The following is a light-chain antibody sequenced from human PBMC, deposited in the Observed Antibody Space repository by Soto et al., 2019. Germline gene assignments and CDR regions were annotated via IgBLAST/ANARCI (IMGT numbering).Light chain of an antibody. CDR1: QSIRSW. CDR2: GAS. J-gene: IGKJ1*01. Sequence: DLQMTQSPSTLSASVGDRVTITCRASQSIRSWLAWYQQEPGKAPKLLIYGASSLESGVPSRFSGSGSGTEFTLTISSLQPDDFATYYCQQYNDYPRTFGRGTKVEIK. CDR3: QQYNDYPRT. V-gene: IGKV1-5*03.